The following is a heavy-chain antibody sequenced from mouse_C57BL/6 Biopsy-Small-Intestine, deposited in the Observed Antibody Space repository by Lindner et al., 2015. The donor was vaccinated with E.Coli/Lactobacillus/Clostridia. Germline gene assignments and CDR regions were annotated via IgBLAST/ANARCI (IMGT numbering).Heavy chain of an antibody. CDR3: ARTFFSFMDY. J-gene: IGHJ4*01. CDR1: GYTFTSYG. V-gene: IGHV1-81*01. Sequence: VQLQESGAELARPGASVKLSCKASGYTFTSYGISWVKQRPGQGLEWIGNIYPGSGNTFYNENFKGKATLTADKSSSTAYMELRSLTSEDSAVYFCARTFFSFMDYWGQGTSVTVSS. CDR2: IYPGSGNT.